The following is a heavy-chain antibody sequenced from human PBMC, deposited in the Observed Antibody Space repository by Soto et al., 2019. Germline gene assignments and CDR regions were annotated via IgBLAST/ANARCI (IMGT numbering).Heavy chain of an antibody. D-gene: IGHD1-1*01. J-gene: IGHJ2*01. CDR2: ISWNSGSI. V-gene: IGHV3-9*01. Sequence: EVQLVESGGGLVQPGRSLRLSCAASGFTFDDYAMHWVRQAPGKGLEWVSGISWNSGSIGYADSVKGRFTISRDNAKNSLYLQMNSLRAEDTAVYYCARTVPYWYFDLWGRGTLVTVSS. CDR1: GFTFDDYA. CDR3: ARTVPYWYFDL.